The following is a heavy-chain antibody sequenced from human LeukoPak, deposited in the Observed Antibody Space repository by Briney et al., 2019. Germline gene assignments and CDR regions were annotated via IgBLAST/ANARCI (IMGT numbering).Heavy chain of an antibody. CDR1: GFTFSNYA. CDR2: LSGSGGST. J-gene: IGHJ4*02. V-gene: IGHV3-23*01. Sequence: GGSLRLSCAASGFTFSNYAMSWVRQAPGKGLEWVSTLSGSGGSTYYADSVKGRFTISRDNPRSTLYLQMSSLRAEDTAVYYCARKLSGYAPFDCWGQGTLVTVSS. D-gene: IGHD5-12*01. CDR3: ARKLSGYAPFDC.